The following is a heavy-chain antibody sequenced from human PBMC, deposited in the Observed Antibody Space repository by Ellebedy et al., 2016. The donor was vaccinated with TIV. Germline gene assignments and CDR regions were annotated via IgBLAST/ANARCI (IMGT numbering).Heavy chain of an antibody. CDR3: ERDPRRESGRYYSRGYYFHYGFDV. CDR2: ISGSGTTI. J-gene: IGHJ6*02. D-gene: IGHD1-26*01. CDR1: GFALSDYS. Sequence: PGGSLRLSCAASGFALSDYSMNWVRQAPGKGLEWVSCISGSGTTIYYADPVKGRFTILRGNAKNSLYLQMNSLRDEDTAVYYCERDPRRESGRYYSRGYYFHYGFDVWGQGTTVTVSS. V-gene: IGHV3-48*02.